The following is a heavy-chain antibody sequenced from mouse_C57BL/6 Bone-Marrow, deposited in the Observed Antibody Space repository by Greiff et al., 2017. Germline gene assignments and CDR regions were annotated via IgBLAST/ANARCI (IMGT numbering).Heavy chain of an antibody. J-gene: IGHJ3*01. CDR2: IRSKSNNYAT. CDR1: GFSFNTYA. CDR3: VRGYYDSSPSWFAY. V-gene: IGHV10-1*01. D-gene: IGHD1-1*01. Sequence: EVQRVESGGGLVQPKGSLKLSCAASGFSFNTYAMNWVSQAPGKGLEWVACIRSKSNNYATYYADSVKDRFTISREDSESVHYLRMNNMKTEDTAMYYCVRGYYDSSPSWFAYWGQGTLVTVAA.